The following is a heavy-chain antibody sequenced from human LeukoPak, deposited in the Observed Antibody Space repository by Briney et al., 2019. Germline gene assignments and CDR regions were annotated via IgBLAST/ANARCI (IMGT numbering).Heavy chain of an antibody. Sequence: SETLSLTCTVSGGSISSSSYYWGWIRQPPGKGLEWIGSIYYSGSTYYNPPLTSRVTISVDTSKNQFSLKLSSVTAADTAVYYCVCSSPSLRVTTYDYWGQGTLVTVSS. D-gene: IGHD4-17*01. CDR2: IYYSGST. V-gene: IGHV4-39*01. J-gene: IGHJ4*02. CDR1: GGSISSSSYY. CDR3: VCSSPSLRVTTYDY.